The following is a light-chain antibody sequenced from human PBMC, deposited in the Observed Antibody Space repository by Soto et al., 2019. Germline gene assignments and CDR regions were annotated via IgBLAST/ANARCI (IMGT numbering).Light chain of an antibody. Sequence: DIQMTQSPSSLSASLGYRFTISGRASQSISSYLNWYQQKPGKAPKLLIYDASNLERGVPSRFSGSGTGTEYTFTISSLQAEDNGTYYCQQYENLPLTFGGGTKVDI. J-gene: IGKJ4*01. V-gene: IGKV1-33*01. CDR3: QQYENLPLT. CDR2: DAS. CDR1: QSISSY.